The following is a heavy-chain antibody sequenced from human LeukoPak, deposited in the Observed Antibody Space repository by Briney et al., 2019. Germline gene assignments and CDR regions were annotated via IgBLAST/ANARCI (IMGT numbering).Heavy chain of an antibody. CDR3: ARGDFWSGYQRQSPLNY. D-gene: IGHD3-3*01. J-gene: IGHJ4*02. Sequence: SVKVSCKASGGTFSSYAISWVRQAPGQGLEWMGGIIPIFGTANYAQKFQGRVTITADESTSTAYMELSSLRSEDVAVYYCARGDFWSGYQRQSPLNYWGQGTLVTVSS. V-gene: IGHV1-69*13. CDR2: IIPIFGTA. CDR1: GGTFSSYA.